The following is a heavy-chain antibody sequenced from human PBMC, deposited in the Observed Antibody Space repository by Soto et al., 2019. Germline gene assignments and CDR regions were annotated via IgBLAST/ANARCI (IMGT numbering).Heavy chain of an antibody. J-gene: IGHJ4*02. CDR2: IIPILGIA. CDR3: ASDVYYDFWIGYREFDY. D-gene: IGHD3-3*01. V-gene: IGHV1-69*02. Sequence: QVQLVQSGAEVKKPGSSVKVSCKASGGTFSSYTISWVRQAPGQGLEWMGRIIPILGIANYAQKFQGRVTITADKSTSTAYMELSSLRSEDTAVYYCASDVYYDFWIGYREFDYWGQGTLVTVSS. CDR1: GGTFSSYT.